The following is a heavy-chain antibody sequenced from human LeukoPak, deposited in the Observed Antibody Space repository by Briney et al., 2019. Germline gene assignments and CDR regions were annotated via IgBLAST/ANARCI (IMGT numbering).Heavy chain of an antibody. CDR1: GFTLSRNS. Sequence: GGSLRLSCAASGFTLSRNSMSWVRQAPGKGLEWVSSLSGPSTFLYYADSVQGRVTMSRDNAKNFLYLQMNSLRAEDTAVYFCARSRSTVSKDALDYWGQGTLVTVSS. CDR2: LSGPSTFL. CDR3: ARSRSTVSKDALDY. V-gene: IGHV3-21*06. J-gene: IGHJ4*02. D-gene: IGHD4-17*01.